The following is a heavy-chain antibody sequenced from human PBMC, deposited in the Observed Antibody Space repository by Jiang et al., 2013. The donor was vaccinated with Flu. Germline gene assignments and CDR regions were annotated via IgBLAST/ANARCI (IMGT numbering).Heavy chain of an antibody. CDR2: ISYDGSNK. CDR3: ASIVVVTSDY. CDR1: GFTFSSYA. D-gene: IGHD3-22*01. Sequence: ESGGGVVQPGRSLRLSCAASGFTFSSYAMHWVRQAPGKGLEWVAVISYDGSNKYYADSVKGRFTISRDNSKNTLYLQMNSLRAEDTAVYYCASIVVVTSDYWGQGTLVTVSS. J-gene: IGHJ4*02. V-gene: IGHV3-30-3*01.